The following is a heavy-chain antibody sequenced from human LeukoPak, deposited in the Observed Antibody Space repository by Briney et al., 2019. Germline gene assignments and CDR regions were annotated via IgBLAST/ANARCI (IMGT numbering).Heavy chain of an antibody. CDR2: ISYDGSNK. Sequence: GGSLRLSCAASGFTFSSYAMHWVRQAPGKGLEWVAVISYDGSNKYYADSVKGRFTISRDNSKNTLYLQMNSLRAEGTAVYYCAKGVVGAIYFDYWGQGTLVTVSS. CDR1: GFTFSSYA. V-gene: IGHV3-30*04. J-gene: IGHJ4*02. CDR3: AKGVVGAIYFDY. D-gene: IGHD1-26*01.